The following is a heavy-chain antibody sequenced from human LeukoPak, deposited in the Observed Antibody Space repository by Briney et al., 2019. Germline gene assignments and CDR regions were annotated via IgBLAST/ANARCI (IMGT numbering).Heavy chain of an antibody. CDR3: ARGPPLYCSSTSCFHAEYFQH. Sequence: SETLSLTCTVTGGSLSSGGYYWSWIRQHPGKGLEWIGYIYYSGSTYYNPSLKSRVTISVDTSKNQFSLKLNSVTAADTAVYYCARGPPLYCSSTSCFHAEYFQHWGQGTLVTVSS. V-gene: IGHV4-31*03. CDR1: GGSLSSGGYY. D-gene: IGHD2-2*01. CDR2: IYYSGST. J-gene: IGHJ1*01.